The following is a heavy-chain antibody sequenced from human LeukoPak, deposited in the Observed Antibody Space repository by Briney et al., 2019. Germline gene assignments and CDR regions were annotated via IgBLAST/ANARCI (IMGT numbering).Heavy chain of an antibody. CDR2: IIPIFGTA. J-gene: IGHJ6*03. CDR3: ARAEFYERYYYYMDV. CDR1: GGTFSSYA. V-gene: IGHV1-69*05. D-gene: IGHD3-16*01. Sequence: GASVKVSCKASGGTFSSYAISWVRQAPGQGLEWMGGIIPIFGTANYAQKFQGRVTITTDESTSTAYMELSSLRSEDTAVYYCARAEFYERYYYYMDVWGKGTTVTVSS.